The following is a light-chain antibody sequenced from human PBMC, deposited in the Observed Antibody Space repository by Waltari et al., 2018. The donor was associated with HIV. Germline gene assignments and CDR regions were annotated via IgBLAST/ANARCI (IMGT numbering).Light chain of an antibody. Sequence: GSPGQSVTISCTGTSSDVGGYNYVSWYQQHPGKAPKVLIYDVSKRPSGVPDRFSGSKSGNTASLTVSGLQAEDEADYYCSSHAGTYVLFGGGTKLTVL. CDR1: SSDVGGYNY. CDR3: SSHAGTYVL. J-gene: IGLJ2*01. CDR2: DVS. V-gene: IGLV2-8*01.